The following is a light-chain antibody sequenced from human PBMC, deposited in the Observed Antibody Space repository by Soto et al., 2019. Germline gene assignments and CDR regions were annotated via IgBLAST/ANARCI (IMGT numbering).Light chain of an antibody. CDR2: GAY. V-gene: IGKV3-15*01. J-gene: IGKJ3*01. Sequence: EIVMTQSPATLSVSPGESATLSCRASQSINSNLAWYQQKPGQAPRLIIYGAYNRATGIHARFSGSGSGTEFNLIISSLQSEDFAIYSCQQYDTWPLTFGPGTKVDIK. CDR3: QQYDTWPLT. CDR1: QSINSN.